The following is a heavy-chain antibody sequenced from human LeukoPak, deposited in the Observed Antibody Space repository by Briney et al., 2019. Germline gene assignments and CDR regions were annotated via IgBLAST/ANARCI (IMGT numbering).Heavy chain of an antibody. Sequence: GGSLRLSCPASGFAFSSYSMNWVRQAPGRGLEWVSSIGSSTKSIYYADSVKGRFIISRDNAKNSLYLQMNSLRAEDTAVYYCAREASEAFDIWGQGTTVTVSS. V-gene: IGHV3-21*01. CDR2: IGSSTKSI. CDR1: GFAFSSYS. J-gene: IGHJ3*02. D-gene: IGHD6-6*01. CDR3: AREASEAFDI.